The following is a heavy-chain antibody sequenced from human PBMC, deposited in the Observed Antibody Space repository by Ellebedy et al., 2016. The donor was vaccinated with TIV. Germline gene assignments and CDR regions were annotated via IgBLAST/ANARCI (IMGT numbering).Heavy chain of an antibody. Sequence: AASVKVSCKASGYTFTSYVISWVRQAPGQGLEWMGWSSAHNGNTNYAQRLQGKVTMTTDTSTSTAYMELRSLKSDDTAVYYCARDLSRKAVAVDWGQGTLVTVSS. V-gene: IGHV1-18*01. CDR2: SSAHNGNT. J-gene: IGHJ4*02. D-gene: IGHD6-19*01. CDR1: GYTFTSYV. CDR3: ARDLSRKAVAVD.